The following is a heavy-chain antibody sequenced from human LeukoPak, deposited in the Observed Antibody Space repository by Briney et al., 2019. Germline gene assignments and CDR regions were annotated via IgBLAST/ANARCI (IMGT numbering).Heavy chain of an antibody. D-gene: IGHD3-9*01. CDR3: ARVDHYDILTGNSEPSYMDV. J-gene: IGHJ6*03. Sequence: GASVKVSCKVSGYTLTELSMHWVRQAPGKGLEWMGGFDPEDGETIYAQKFQGRVTMTEDTSTDTAYMELSSLRSEDTAVYYCARVDHYDILTGNSEPSYMDVWGKGTTVTISS. CDR2: FDPEDGET. V-gene: IGHV1-24*01. CDR1: GYTLTELS.